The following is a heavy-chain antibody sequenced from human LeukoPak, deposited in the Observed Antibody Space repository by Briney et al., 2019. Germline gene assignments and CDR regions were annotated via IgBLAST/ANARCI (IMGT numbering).Heavy chain of an antibody. Sequence: GASVKVSCKASGYTFTSYGISWVRRAPGQGLEWMGWISAYNGNTNYAQKLQGRVTMTTDTSTSTAYMELRSLRSDDTAVYYCARADSTGYYKSRGGIFDYWGQGTLATVSS. V-gene: IGHV1-18*01. D-gene: IGHD3-9*01. CDR1: GYTFTSYG. J-gene: IGHJ4*02. CDR3: ARADSTGYYKSRGGIFDY. CDR2: ISAYNGNT.